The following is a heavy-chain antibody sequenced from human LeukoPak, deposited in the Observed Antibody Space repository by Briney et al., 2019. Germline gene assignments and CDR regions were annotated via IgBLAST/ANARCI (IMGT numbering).Heavy chain of an antibody. CDR2: INHSGST. D-gene: IGHD2-21*02. CDR3: ARRLLIVVVTATPFDY. J-gene: IGHJ4*02. CDR1: GGSFSDYY. V-gene: IGHV4-34*01. Sequence: SETLSLTXTVYGGSFSDYYWSWIRQPPGKGMEWIGEINHSGSTNYNPSLKSRVTLSVDTSKNQFSLKLSSVTAADTAVYYCARRLLIVVVTATPFDYWGQGTLVTVSS.